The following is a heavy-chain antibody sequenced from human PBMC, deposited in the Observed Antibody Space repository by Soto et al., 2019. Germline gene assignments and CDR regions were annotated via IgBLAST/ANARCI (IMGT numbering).Heavy chain of an antibody. D-gene: IGHD3-10*01. Sequence: QVQLVQSGAEVKKPGASVKVSCKASGYTFTSYGVSWVRQAPGQGLEWMGWISGYNGNTNYAQKLQGRVTMTTDTSTSTAYMELRSLRSDYTAVYYCARAGKYYYGSGSPYYYGMDVWSQGITVTVSS. CDR1: GYTFTSYG. CDR2: ISGYNGNT. J-gene: IGHJ6*02. V-gene: IGHV1-18*04. CDR3: ARAGKYYYGSGSPYYYGMDV.